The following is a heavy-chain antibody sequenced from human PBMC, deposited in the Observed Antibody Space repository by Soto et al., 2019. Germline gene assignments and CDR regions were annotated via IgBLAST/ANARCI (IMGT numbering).Heavy chain of an antibody. J-gene: IGHJ3*02. CDR1: VGSISSYY. V-gene: IGHV4-59*01. CDR3: ARERDSSGYSTLGAFDI. CDR2: IYYSGST. D-gene: IGHD3-22*01. Sequence: PSETLSLTCTFSVGSISSYYWRWIRQPPGKGLEWIGYIYYSGSTNYNPSLKSRVTISVDTPKNQFSLKLSSVTAADTAVYYCARERDSSGYSTLGAFDIWGQGTMVTVSS.